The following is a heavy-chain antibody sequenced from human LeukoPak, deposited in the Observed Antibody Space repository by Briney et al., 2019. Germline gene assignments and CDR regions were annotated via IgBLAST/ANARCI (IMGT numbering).Heavy chain of an antibody. Sequence: GGSLRLSCAASGFTFVTYAMSWVRQAPGKGLEWVGGISISSVGSYYADSVKGRFTISGDKSKDTLYLQMNSLRPEDTAVYYCARGPGPIAGAKNPFDIWGQGTMVTVSS. V-gene: IGHV3-23*01. J-gene: IGHJ3*02. CDR2: ISISSVGS. CDR1: GFTFVTYA. CDR3: ARGPGPIAGAKNPFDI. D-gene: IGHD1-26*01.